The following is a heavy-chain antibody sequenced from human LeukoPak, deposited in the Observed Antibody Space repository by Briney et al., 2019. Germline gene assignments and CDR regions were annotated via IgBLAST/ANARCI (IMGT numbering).Heavy chain of an antibody. J-gene: IGHJ4*02. Sequence: PSETLSLTCADYGGSFSGYYWSWIRQPPGKGLEWIGEINHSGSTNYNPSLKSRVTISVDTSKNQFSLKLSSVTAADTAVYYCASHRGLGFDYWGQGTLVTVSS. CDR2: INHSGST. CDR1: GGSFSGYY. D-gene: IGHD3-16*02. V-gene: IGHV4-34*01. CDR3: ASHRGLGFDY.